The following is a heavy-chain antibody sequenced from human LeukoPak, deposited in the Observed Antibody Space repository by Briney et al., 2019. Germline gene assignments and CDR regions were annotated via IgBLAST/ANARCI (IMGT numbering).Heavy chain of an antibody. CDR2: IYYSGST. V-gene: IGHV4-39*07. J-gene: IGHJ4*02. CDR3: ASHRWDSTT. CDR1: GGSISSSSHY. Sequence: SETLSLTCSVSGGSISSSSHYWDWIRQPPGEGLEWIGSIYYSGSTYYNPSLKSRVTISVDTSKNQFSLKLISVTAADTAVYYCASHRWDSTTWGQGTLVTVSS. D-gene: IGHD2-2*01.